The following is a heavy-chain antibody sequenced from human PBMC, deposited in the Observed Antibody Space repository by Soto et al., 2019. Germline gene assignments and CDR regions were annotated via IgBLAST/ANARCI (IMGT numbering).Heavy chain of an antibody. CDR1: GYTFTSYY. CDR3: ARGTLRVATMGGFDP. CDR2: INPSGGST. J-gene: IGHJ5*02. Sequence: QVQLVQSGAEVKKPGASVKVSCKASGYTFTSYYMHWVRQAPGQGLEWMGIINPSGGSTSYAQKFQGRVTMTRDTSTSTVYMELSSLRSEDTAVYYCARGTLRVATMGGFDPWGQGTLVTVSS. V-gene: IGHV1-46*01. D-gene: IGHD5-12*01.